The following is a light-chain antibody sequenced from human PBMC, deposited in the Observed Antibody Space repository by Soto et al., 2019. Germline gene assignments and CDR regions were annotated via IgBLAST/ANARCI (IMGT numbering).Light chain of an antibody. J-gene: IGLJ1*01. CDR1: SSDVGGYNY. CDR2: KVS. V-gene: IGLV2-14*01. CDR3: TSPAPGSLYV. Sequence: QSVLTQPASVSGSPGQSITISCTRTSSDVGGYNYVSWYHQYPGRVPKLLISKVSNRPSGISNRCSGSKSGNTASLTSAGLQAEDEADYVYTSPAPGSLYVFGSGTKLTVL.